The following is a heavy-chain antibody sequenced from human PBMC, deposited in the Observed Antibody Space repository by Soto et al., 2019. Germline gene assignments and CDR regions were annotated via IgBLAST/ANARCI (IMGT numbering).Heavy chain of an antibody. CDR3: ARIQGVGGGCFDC. V-gene: IGHV4-59*01. J-gene: IGHJ4*02. Sequence: WTWIRQPPGKGLEWIGYVYYNGHTNYNPSLKSRVTMSVDPSKSQFSLKVTSMTAADTAVYYCARIQGVGGGCFDCWGQGALVTVSS. CDR2: VYYNGHT. D-gene: IGHD5-18*01.